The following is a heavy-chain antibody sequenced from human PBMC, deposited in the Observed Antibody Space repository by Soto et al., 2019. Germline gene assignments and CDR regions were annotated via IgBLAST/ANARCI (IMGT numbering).Heavy chain of an antibody. D-gene: IGHD1-7*01. CDR2: FYPGVSET. J-gene: IGHJ6*03. CDR3: ARAPGLELGRYYYMDV. Sequence: GESLKISCTGSGNSFTSYWIGWVRQIPGKGLEWFWIFYPGVSETTYSPCFQGQVTFSADKPISTACLKWSSLKAPDTAMYFCARAPGLELGRYYYMDVWGKGTTVTVSS. CDR1: GNSFTSYW. V-gene: IGHV5-51*04.